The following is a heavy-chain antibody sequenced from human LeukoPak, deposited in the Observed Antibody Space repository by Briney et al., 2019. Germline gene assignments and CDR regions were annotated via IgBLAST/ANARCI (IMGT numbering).Heavy chain of an antibody. J-gene: IGHJ4*02. CDR1: GFTFSSYA. D-gene: IGHD3-3*01. Sequence: PGGSLRLSCAASGFTFSSYAMSWVRQAPGKGLEWVSAISGSGGSTYYADSVKGRFTFSRDNSKNTLYLQMNSLRAEDTAVYYCAKDPVLDYDFWSGYYTANYYFDYWGQGTLVTVSS. V-gene: IGHV3-23*01. CDR2: ISGSGGST. CDR3: AKDPVLDYDFWSGYYTANYYFDY.